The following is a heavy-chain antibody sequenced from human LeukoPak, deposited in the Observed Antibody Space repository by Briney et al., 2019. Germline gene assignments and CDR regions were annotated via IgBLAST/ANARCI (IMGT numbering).Heavy chain of an antibody. V-gene: IGHV3-74*01. CDR2: INSDGSST. CDR3: AKVPYSSSWTVYFDY. CDR1: GFTFSNYW. Sequence: PGGSLRLSCAASGFTFSNYWMHWVRQAPGKGLVWVSRINSDGSSTTSADSVKGRFTISRDNSKNTLYLQMNSLRAEDTAVYYCAKVPYSSSWTVYFDYWGQGTLVTVSS. J-gene: IGHJ4*02. D-gene: IGHD6-13*01.